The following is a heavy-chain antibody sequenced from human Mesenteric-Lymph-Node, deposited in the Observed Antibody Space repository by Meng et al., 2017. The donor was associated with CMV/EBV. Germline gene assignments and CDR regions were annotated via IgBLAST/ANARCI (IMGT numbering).Heavy chain of an antibody. CDR1: GYSITSGYY. CDR3: ASLGIAVAGR. Sequence: SETLSLTCTVSGYSITSGYYWGWIRQPPGKGLEWIGSIYYSGSTYYNPSLKSRVTISVDTSKNQFSLKLSSVTAADTAVYYCASLGIAVAGRWGQGTLVTVSS. V-gene: IGHV4-38-2*02. CDR2: IYYSGST. D-gene: IGHD6-19*01. J-gene: IGHJ4*02.